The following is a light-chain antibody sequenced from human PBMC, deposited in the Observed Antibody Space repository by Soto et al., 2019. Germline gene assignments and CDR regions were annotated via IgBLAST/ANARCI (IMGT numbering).Light chain of an antibody. CDR2: DAS. J-gene: IGKJ1*01. V-gene: IGKV1-5*01. Sequence: IQVTQSPPTLSASVADRVVITCRASQTISTWMAWYQQKPGKAPKLLVYDASTLQSGVASRFSGSGSGTEFTLIISGLQPDDSATYYCQQYTNTNNPWMLGQGTKVDI. CDR1: QTISTW. CDR3: QQYTNTNNPWM.